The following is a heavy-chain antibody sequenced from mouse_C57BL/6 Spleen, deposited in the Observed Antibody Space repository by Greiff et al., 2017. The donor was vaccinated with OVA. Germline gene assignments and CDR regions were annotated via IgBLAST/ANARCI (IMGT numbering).Heavy chain of an antibody. CDR2: IDPSDSYT. D-gene: IGHD4-1*01. CDR1: GYTFTSYW. V-gene: IGHV1-59*01. Sequence: VKLQQPGAELVRPGTSVKLSCKASGYTFTSYWMHWVKQRPGQGLEWIGVIDPSDSYTNYNQKFKGKATLTVDTSSSTAYMQLSSLTSEDSAVYYCAREWDGFAYWGQGTLVTVSA. CDR3: AREWDGFAY. J-gene: IGHJ3*01.